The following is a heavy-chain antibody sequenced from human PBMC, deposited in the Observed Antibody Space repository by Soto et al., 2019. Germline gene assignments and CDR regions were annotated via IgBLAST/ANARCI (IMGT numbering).Heavy chain of an antibody. CDR3: AKNTGGTRGPYFDY. CDR2: INYSGTT. V-gene: IGHV4-28*01. Sequence: QVQLQESGPGLVKPSDTLSLTCAVSGHSISSSNWWAWIRQSQGKGLEWIGYINYSGTTYYNPSLRGRVTMSVETSKNQYSPDLSCVTAVDTAVYYCAKNTGGTRGPYFDYWGQGTLVTVSS. J-gene: IGHJ4*02. D-gene: IGHD1-1*01. CDR1: GHSISSSNW.